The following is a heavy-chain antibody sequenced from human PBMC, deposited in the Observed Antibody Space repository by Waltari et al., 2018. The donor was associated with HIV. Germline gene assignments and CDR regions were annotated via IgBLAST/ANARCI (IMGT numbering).Heavy chain of an antibody. V-gene: IGHV4-31*03. D-gene: IGHD4-17*01. CDR3: ARGTREVTTYYFDY. CDR1: GGSISSGGYY. J-gene: IGHJ4*02. CDR2: IYYSGST. Sequence: QVQLQELGPGLVKPSQTLSLTCTVSGGSISSGGYYWSWIRQHPGKGLEWIGYIYYSGSTYYNPSLKSRVTIAVDTSKNQFSLKLSSVTAADTAVYYCARGTREVTTYYFDYWGQGTLVTVSS.